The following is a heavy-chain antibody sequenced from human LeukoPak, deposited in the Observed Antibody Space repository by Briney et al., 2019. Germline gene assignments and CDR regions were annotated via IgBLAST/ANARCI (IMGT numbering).Heavy chain of an antibody. CDR2: IKQDGSEK. V-gene: IGHV3-7*01. D-gene: IGHD3-10*01. CDR3: AREKSYRGYYFDY. J-gene: IGHJ4*02. Sequence: GGSLRLSCAASGFTFSSYSMNWVRQAPGKGLEWVANIKQDGSEKYYVDSVKGRFTISRDNAKNSLYLQMNSLRAEDTAVYYCAREKSYRGYYFDYWGQGTLVTVSS. CDR1: GFTFSSYS.